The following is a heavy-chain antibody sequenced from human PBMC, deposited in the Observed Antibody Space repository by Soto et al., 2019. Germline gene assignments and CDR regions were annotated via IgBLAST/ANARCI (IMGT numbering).Heavy chain of an antibody. CDR1: GGSFSGYY. CDR3: ARKVSYAWDY. V-gene: IGHV4-34*01. Sequence: SETLSLTCAVYGGSFSGYYWSWIRQPPGKGLEWIGEINDRGSSNYTPSLKSRVTISVDASKNQFSLKLRSVTAADTAVYYCARKVSYAWDYWGQGALVTV. CDR2: INDRGSS. D-gene: IGHD3-16*01. J-gene: IGHJ4*02.